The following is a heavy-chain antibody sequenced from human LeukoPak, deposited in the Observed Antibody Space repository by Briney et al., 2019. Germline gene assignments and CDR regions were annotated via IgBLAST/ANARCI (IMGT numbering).Heavy chain of an antibody. CDR2: IYYSGST. V-gene: IGHV4-39*01. D-gene: IGHD3-22*01. Sequence: PSETLSLTCTVSGGSISSSSYYWGWIRQPPGKGLEWIGSIYYSGSTYYNPSLKSRVTISVDTSKNQFSLKLSSVTAADTAVYYCAMHPYYYDSSGYHLYFDYWGQGTLVTVSS. CDR1: GGSISSSSYY. J-gene: IGHJ4*02. CDR3: AMHPYYYDSSGYHLYFDY.